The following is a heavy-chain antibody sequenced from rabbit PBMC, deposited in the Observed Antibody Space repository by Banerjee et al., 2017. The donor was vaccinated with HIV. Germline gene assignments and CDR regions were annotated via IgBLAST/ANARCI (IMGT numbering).Heavy chain of an antibody. Sequence: QEQLEESGGDLVKPEGSLTLTCTASGFSFSNKYVMCWVRQGPGKGLEWSACIYGGVSIDTWYASWAKGRLTISKTSWTTVTLQMTSLTAADTATYFCARDLAGVIGWNFGLWGPGTLVTVS. J-gene: IGHJ6*01. D-gene: IGHD4-1*01. CDR1: GFSFSNKYV. V-gene: IGHV1S45*01. CDR3: ARDLAGVIGWNFGL. CDR2: IYGGVSIDT.